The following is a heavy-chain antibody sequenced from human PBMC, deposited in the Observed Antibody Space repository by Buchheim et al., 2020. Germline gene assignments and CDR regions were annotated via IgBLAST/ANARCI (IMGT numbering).Heavy chain of an antibody. D-gene: IGHD2-2*01. Sequence: QVQLVQSGAEVKKPGASVKVSCKASGYTFTSYDINWVRQATGQGLEWMGWMNPNSGNTGYAQKFQGRVTMTRNTSISTAYMELSSLRSEDTAVYYCARDFSFCSSTSCHEYYYYYGMDVWGQGTT. CDR1: GYTFTSYD. V-gene: IGHV1-8*01. CDR3: ARDFSFCSSTSCHEYYYYYGMDV. J-gene: IGHJ6*02. CDR2: MNPNSGNT.